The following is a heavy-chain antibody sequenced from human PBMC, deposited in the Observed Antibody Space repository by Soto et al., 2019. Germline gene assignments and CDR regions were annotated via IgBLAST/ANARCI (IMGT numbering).Heavy chain of an antibody. CDR2: LSGTGRST. V-gene: IGHV3-23*01. J-gene: IGHJ4*02. CDR1: GFTFTTYA. CDR3: AKDGSYSFDSSGYLYFDS. D-gene: IGHD3-22*01. Sequence: PGGSLRLSCAASGFTFTTYAMTWVRQAPGKGLEWVSTLSGTGRSTYYADSVKGRFTISRDNSKNTLFLQMNSLRAEDTAIYYCAKDGSYSFDSSGYLYFDSWGQGTLVTVSS.